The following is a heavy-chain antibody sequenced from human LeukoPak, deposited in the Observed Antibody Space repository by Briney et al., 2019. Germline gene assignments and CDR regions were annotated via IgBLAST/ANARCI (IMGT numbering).Heavy chain of an antibody. Sequence: ASVKVSCKASGYTFTGYYMHWVRQAPGQGLEWMGWINPNSGGTNYAQKFQGWVTMTRDTSISTAYMELSRLRSDDTAVYYCARRQVGARGAFDIWGQGTMVTVSS. V-gene: IGHV1-2*04. CDR2: INPNSGGT. J-gene: IGHJ3*02. D-gene: IGHD1-26*01. CDR3: ARRQVGARGAFDI. CDR1: GYTFTGYY.